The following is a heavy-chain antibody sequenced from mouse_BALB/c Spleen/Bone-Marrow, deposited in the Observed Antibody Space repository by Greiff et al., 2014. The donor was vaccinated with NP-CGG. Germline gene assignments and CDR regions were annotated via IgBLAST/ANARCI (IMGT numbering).Heavy chain of an antibody. CDR1: GYSFTNYW. J-gene: IGHJ3*01. V-gene: IGHV1-74*01. CDR3: SRFGNCEGFAY. D-gene: IGHD2-1*01. CDR2: IHPSDSDT. Sequence: VQLQQSGAELVRPGASVKLSCKASGYSFTNYWMNWVKQRPGQGLEWIGMIHPSDSDTRLNQKFKDKATLTVDKSSSTAYMQLSSPTSEDSAVYYCSRFGNCEGFAYWGQGTLVTVSA.